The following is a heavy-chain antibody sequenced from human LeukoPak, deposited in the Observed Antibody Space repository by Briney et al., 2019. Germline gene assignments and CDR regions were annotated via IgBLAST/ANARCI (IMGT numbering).Heavy chain of an antibody. CDR2: MSFDVNNK. CDR3: ARGYCTSSSCYNDY. CDR1: GFTFSSYA. V-gene: IGHV3-30*04. J-gene: IGHJ4*02. D-gene: IGHD2-2*02. Sequence: GGSLRLSCAASGFTFSSYAFHWVRQAPGKGLEWVATMSFDVNNKYYADSVRGRFTISRDNSKNTLYLQMNSLGAEDTAVYSCARGYCTSSSCYNDYWGQGTLVTVSS.